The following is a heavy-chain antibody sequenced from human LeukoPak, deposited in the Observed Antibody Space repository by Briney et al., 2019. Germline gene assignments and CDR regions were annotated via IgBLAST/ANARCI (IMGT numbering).Heavy chain of an antibody. J-gene: IGHJ4*02. D-gene: IGHD5-24*01. CDR3: APEGDGYILFDY. V-gene: IGHV3-30*03. Sequence: GRSLRLSCAAPGFTFSSYGMHWVRQAPGKGLEWVAVTSYDGSNKYYADSVKGRFTISRDNSKNTLNLQMNSLRVEDTAVYYCAPEGDGYILFDYWGQGTLVTVSS. CDR1: GFTFSSYG. CDR2: TSYDGSNK.